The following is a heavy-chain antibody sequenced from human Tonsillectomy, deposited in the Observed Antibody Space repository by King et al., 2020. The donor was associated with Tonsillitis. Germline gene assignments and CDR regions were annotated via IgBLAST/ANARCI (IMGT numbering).Heavy chain of an antibody. CDR3: AREAEDFWSGYYIAY. V-gene: IGHV1-2*02. Sequence: QLVQSGAEVKKPGASVKVSCKASGYTFIGYYLHSVRQAPGQGLEWMGWINPNSGGTNYAQKFQGRVTLTRDTSISTAYMELTRLRSDDTAVYYCAREAEDFWSGYYIAYWGQGTLITVSS. CDR2: INPNSGGT. D-gene: IGHD3-3*01. J-gene: IGHJ4*02. CDR1: GYTFIGYY.